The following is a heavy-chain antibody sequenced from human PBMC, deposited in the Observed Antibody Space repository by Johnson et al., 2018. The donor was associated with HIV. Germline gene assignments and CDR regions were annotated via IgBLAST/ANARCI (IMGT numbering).Heavy chain of an antibody. CDR3: ARAVPPPLGSSGWIDTFDI. CDR1: GFIVSSNY. Sequence: VQLVESGGGLVQPGGSLRVSCAASGFIVSSNYMSWVRQAPGKGLEWVANIKQDGSEKYYVDSVKGRFSISRDNAKNSLYLQMKSLTAEDTAVYYCARAVPPPLGSSGWIDTFDIWGQGTMVTVSS. V-gene: IGHV3-7*01. CDR2: IKQDGSEK. D-gene: IGHD6-19*01. J-gene: IGHJ3*02.